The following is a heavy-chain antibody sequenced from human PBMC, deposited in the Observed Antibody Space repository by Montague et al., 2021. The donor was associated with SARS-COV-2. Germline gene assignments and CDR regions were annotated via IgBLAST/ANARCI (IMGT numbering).Heavy chain of an antibody. CDR2: IYYSGST. V-gene: IGHV4-59*01. CDR3: ARAGGFYDYWSGYSSSACFFDP. Sequence: SETLSLTCTVSGGSFSSYYWSWIRQSPGKGLQWLGYIYYSGSTNYNPSLKSRVTMSVDTSKNQLSLRLNSVTTADTAVYFCARAGGFYDYWSGYSSSACFFDPWGQGIMVTVSS. D-gene: IGHD3-3*01. J-gene: IGHJ5*02. CDR1: GGSFSSYY.